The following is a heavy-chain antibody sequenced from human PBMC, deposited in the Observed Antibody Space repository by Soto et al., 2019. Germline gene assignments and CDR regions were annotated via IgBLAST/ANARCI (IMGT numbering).Heavy chain of an antibody. CDR3: ARYCTNGVCYDAFDI. J-gene: IGHJ3*02. CDR1: GFTFSSYW. CDR2: IKQDGSEK. V-gene: IGHV3-7*01. Sequence: GGSLRLSCAASGFTFSSYWMSWVRQAPGKGLEWVANIKQDGSEKYYVDSVKGRFTISRDNAKNSLYLQMNSLRAEDTAVYYCARYCTNGVCYDAFDIWGQGTMVTVSS. D-gene: IGHD2-8*01.